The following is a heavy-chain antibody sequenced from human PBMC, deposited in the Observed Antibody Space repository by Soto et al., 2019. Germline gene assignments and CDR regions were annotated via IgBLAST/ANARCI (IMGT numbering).Heavy chain of an antibody. Sequence: QVQLQQWGAGLLKPSETLSLTCAVYGGSFSGYYWNWIRQPPGKGLEWIGEINHSGSTNYNPSLTSRVTISVDTSKNQFSLKLSSVTAAATSVYYCARGWGRIFDYWGQGTLVTVSS. CDR2: INHSGST. CDR1: GGSFSGYY. D-gene: IGHD7-27*01. V-gene: IGHV4-34*01. J-gene: IGHJ4*02. CDR3: ARGWGRIFDY.